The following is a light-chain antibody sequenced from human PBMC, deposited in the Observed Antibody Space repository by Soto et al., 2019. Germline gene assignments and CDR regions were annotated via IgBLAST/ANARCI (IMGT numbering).Light chain of an antibody. J-gene: IGKJ5*01. Sequence: EIVLTQSPGTLSLSPGERATLSCRASQSVSSNLAWYQQKPGQAPRLLISGASTRATGIPARFSGSGSGTEFTLTISSLEPEDFAVYYCQQYSTSPTFGEGTRLEI. CDR3: QQYSTSPT. CDR2: GAS. V-gene: IGKV3-20*01. CDR1: QSVSSN.